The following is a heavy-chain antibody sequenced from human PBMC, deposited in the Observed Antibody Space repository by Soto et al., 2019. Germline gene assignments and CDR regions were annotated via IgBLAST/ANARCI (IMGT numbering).Heavy chain of an antibody. CDR2: ITSKAYGGTT. J-gene: IGHJ4*02. CDR3: TRVPRQGSPLLDY. V-gene: IGHV3-49*03. CDR1: GFTFGDYA. D-gene: IGHD3-10*01. Sequence: GGSLRLSCTASGFTFGDYAVTWFRQAPGKGLEWVGFITSKAYGGTTEFAASVKGRFSISRDDSKGVAYLQMNSLKTEDTAVYYCTRVPRQGSPLLDYWGQGTLVTVSS.